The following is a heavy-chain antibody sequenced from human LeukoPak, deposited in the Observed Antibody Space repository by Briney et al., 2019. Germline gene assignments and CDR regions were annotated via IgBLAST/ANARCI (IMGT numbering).Heavy chain of an antibody. Sequence: SETLSPTCAVYGGSFSGYYWSWIRQPPGKGPEWIGEINHSGSTNYNPSLKSRVTISVDTSKNQFSLKLSSVTAADTAVYYCARGYGRGYSYGRYFDYWGQGTLVTVSS. D-gene: IGHD5-18*01. V-gene: IGHV4-34*01. CDR3: ARGYGRGYSYGRYFDY. CDR1: GGSFSGYY. CDR2: INHSGST. J-gene: IGHJ4*02.